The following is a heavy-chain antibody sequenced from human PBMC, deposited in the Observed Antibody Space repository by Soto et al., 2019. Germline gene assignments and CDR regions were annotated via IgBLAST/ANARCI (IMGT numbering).Heavy chain of an antibody. J-gene: IGHJ4*02. CDR1: GFSLSTDGVG. V-gene: IGHV2-5*02. Sequence: QITLKESGPPLVKPTQTLTLTCTFSGFSLSTDGVGVGWIRQPPGKALEWLALIYWDDDKRYSPSLKNRLTITRTTPKTRVFFEMTDMALVNTATFSCPKSAGPPSSFVSWGQGPRVPVPS. CDR2: IYWDDDK. CDR3: PKSAGPPSSFVS.